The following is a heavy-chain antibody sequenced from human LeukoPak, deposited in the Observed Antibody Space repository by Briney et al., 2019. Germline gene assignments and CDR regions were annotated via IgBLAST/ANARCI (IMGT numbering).Heavy chain of an antibody. V-gene: IGHV1-46*01. CDR3: ATARRLEGYCSSITCLVPYNWLDP. D-gene: IGHD2-2*01. Sequence: ASVKLSCKASGYTFTSHYMHWVRQAPGQGLEWMGIINPSGGSTSYAQKFQGRVTMTRDTSTSTVYMDLRSLRSEDTAVYYCATARRLEGYCSSITCLVPYNWLDPWGQGTLVTVSS. CDR1: GYTFTSHY. J-gene: IGHJ5*02. CDR2: INPSGGST.